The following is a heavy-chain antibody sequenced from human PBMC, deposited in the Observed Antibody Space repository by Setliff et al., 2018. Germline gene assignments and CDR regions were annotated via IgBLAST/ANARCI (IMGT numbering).Heavy chain of an antibody. CDR2: INPGGLSS. CDR1: GYSFTSHY. V-gene: IGHV1-46*01. J-gene: IGHJ3*02. CDR3: ARRPIALAGYRKGAFDI. D-gene: IGHD6-19*01. Sequence: ASVTVSCKTSGYSFTSHYMHWVRQAPGQGLEWMGIINPGGLSSSSTQKFEGRVTMTTDISTSTVYMELRTLRSDATAVYYCARRPIALAGYRKGAFDIWGQGTMVTVSS.